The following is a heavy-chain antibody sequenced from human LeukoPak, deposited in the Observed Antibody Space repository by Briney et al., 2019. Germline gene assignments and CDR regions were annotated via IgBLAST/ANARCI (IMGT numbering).Heavy chain of an antibody. CDR3: ARDRVFEGAIGDY. Sequence: SETLSLTCSVSGGSISGSSYSWGWIRQPPRKGLEWIGNIDYSGTTHYNPSLKSRVTISIDTSKKQFSLKLSSVTAADTAVYYCARDRVFEGAIGDYWGQGILVTVSS. J-gene: IGHJ4*02. CDR1: GGSISGSSYS. CDR2: IDYSGTT. V-gene: IGHV4-39*07. D-gene: IGHD3-3*01.